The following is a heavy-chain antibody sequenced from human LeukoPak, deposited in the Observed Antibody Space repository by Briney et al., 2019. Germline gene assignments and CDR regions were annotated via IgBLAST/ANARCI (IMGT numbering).Heavy chain of an antibody. CDR1: GGTFSIYA. V-gene: IGHV1-69*10. D-gene: IGHD6-19*01. J-gene: IGHJ6*02. CDR3: ARDLQGSGWYMDSLQYYYGMDV. CDR2: IIPILGIA. Sequence: ASVKVSCKASGGTFSIYAISWVRQAPGQGLEWMGGIIPILGIANYAQKFQGRVTITADKSTSTAYMELSSLRSEDTAVYYCARDLQGSGWYMDSLQYYYGMDVWGQGTTVTVSS.